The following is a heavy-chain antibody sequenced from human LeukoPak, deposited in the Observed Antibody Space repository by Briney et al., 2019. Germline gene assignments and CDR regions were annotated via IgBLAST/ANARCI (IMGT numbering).Heavy chain of an antibody. V-gene: IGHV1-18*01. J-gene: IGHJ5*02. D-gene: IGHD4-17*01. Sequence: ASVRVSCTASGYTFSDYSITWVRQAPGQGLEWMGWISPYNADTNYAPNFQGRVTMTTDRSTRTAYMELRNLRSDDTAVYYCARVTTVTRSPWSWGPKKIGQEVNWFDPWGQGTLITVS. CDR3: ARVTTVTRSPWSWGPKKIGQEVNWFDP. CDR2: ISPYNADT. CDR1: GYTFSDYS.